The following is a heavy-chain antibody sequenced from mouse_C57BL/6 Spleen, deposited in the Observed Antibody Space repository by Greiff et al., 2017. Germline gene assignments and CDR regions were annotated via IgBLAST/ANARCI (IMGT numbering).Heavy chain of an antibody. CDR2: ISSGGDYI. V-gene: IGHV5-9-1*02. D-gene: IGHD5-1*01. Sequence: EVMLVESGEGLVKPGGSLKLSCAASGFTFSSYAMSWVRQTPGKRLEWVAFISSGGDYISYAEHVKGRFTFSSDNARNTLYLQMCRLRSEDTAMYYCTRESNYIDYWGTGTTVTVSS. J-gene: IGHJ2*01. CDR1: GFTFSSYA. CDR3: TRESNYIDY.